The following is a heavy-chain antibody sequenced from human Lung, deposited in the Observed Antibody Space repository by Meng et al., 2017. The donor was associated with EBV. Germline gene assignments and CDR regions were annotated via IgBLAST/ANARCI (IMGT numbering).Heavy chain of an antibody. CDR1: GDSISSKNYY. Sequence: VQLQESGPGLVKPSQTLSLTCTVSGDSISSKNYYWSWIRQHPGKGLEWIGYIYYSGSTYYNPSLKSRVTISVDTSKNQFSLNLTFVTAADTAVYYCATTTVRGVNWIDPWGQGTLVTVSS. CDR3: ATTTVRGVNWIDP. CDR2: IYYSGST. D-gene: IGHD3-10*01. J-gene: IGHJ5*02. V-gene: IGHV4-31*03.